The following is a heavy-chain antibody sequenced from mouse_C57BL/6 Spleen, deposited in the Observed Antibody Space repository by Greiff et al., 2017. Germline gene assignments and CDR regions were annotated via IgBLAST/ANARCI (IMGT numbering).Heavy chain of an antibody. CDR3: ASGDWDYFDY. CDR1: GYTFTSYT. D-gene: IGHD2-13*01. V-gene: IGHV1-4*01. Sequence: VQLQQSGAELARPGASVKMSCKASGYTFTSYTMHWVKQRPGQGLEWIGYINPSSGYTKYNQKFKDKATLTADKSSSTAYMQLSSLTSEDSAVDYCASGDWDYFDYWGEGTTLTVAS. CDR2: INPSSGYT. J-gene: IGHJ2*01.